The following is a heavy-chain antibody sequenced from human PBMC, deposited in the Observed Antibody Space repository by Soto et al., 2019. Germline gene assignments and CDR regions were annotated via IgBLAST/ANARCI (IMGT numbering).Heavy chain of an antibody. CDR3: ARVPGYYYYYGMDV. Sequence: GESLKISCNGSGYSFTSYWIGWVRQMPGKGLEGMGIIYPGDSDTRYSPSFQGQVTISAGKSLSNAYLQWSSLKASETAMYYCARVPGYYYYYGMDVWGQGTTVTVSS. V-gene: IGHV5-51*01. CDR2: IYPGDSDT. CDR1: GYSFTSYW. J-gene: IGHJ6*02.